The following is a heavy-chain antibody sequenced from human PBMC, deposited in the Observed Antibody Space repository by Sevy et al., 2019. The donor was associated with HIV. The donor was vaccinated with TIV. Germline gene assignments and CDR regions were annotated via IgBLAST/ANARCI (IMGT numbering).Heavy chain of an antibody. D-gene: IGHD3-22*01. CDR1: GGSISSGGYY. V-gene: IGHV4-31*01. CDR2: IYYSGST. Sequence: SETLSLTCTVSGGSISSGGYYWSWIRQHPGKGLEWIGYIYYSGSTYYNPSLKSPVTISVDTSKNQFSLKLSSVTAADTAVYYCARLMNYYDSSGYPSGPGMDVWGQGTTVTVSS. J-gene: IGHJ6*02. CDR3: ARLMNYYDSSGYPSGPGMDV.